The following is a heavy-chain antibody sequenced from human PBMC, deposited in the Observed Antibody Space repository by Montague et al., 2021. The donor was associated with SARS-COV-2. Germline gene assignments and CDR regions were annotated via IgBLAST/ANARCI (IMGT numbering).Heavy chain of an antibody. V-gene: IGHV4-34*01. CDR3: AKGSHIYETRGLRTGWFDP. Sequence: SETLSLTCARQVSWYRGEDWTCIRLYPSSGREWYAEVSQRRKTSYNPSLQSRLTMSVDTYKKQFSLRLSSVTAADTAVYFCAKGSHIYETRGLRTGWFDPWGQGTLVTV. CDR2: VSQRRKT. J-gene: IGHJ5*02. D-gene: IGHD7-27*01. CDR1: VSWYRGED.